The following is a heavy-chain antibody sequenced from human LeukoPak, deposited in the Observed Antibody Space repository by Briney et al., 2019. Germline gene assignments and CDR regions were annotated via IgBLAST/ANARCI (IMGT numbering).Heavy chain of an antibody. CDR3: ANAMVRGVTISDY. CDR1: GSTFSGFA. D-gene: IGHD3-10*01. Sequence: GGPLGLSGAAPGSTFSGFAMGWVARAQGKGRGGVSAISGSGGSTYYADSVKGRFTISRDNSKNTLYLQMNSLRAEDTAVYYCANAMVRGVTISDYWGQGTLVTVSS. J-gene: IGHJ4*02. V-gene: IGHV3-23*01. CDR2: ISGSGGST.